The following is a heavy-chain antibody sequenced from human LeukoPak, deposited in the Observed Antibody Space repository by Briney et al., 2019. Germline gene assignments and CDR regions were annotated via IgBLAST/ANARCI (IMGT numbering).Heavy chain of an antibody. J-gene: IGHJ4*02. D-gene: IGHD5-24*01. Sequence: GRCLRLSCAASGFTFSSYGMHWGRQAPGKGLEWVALIWYDGSNKYSADSVKGRFTISRDNSKNTLYLQMNSLRAEDTAVYYCARDSRDDDGYFDYWGQGTLVTVSS. V-gene: IGHV3-33*01. CDR1: GFTFSSYG. CDR3: ARDSRDDDGYFDY. CDR2: IWYDGSNK.